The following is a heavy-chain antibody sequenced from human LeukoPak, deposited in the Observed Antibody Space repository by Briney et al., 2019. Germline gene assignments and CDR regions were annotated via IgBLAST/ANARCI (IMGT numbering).Heavy chain of an antibody. V-gene: IGHV1-18*01. CDR3: ARVWGRWYRGYFQH. J-gene: IGHJ1*01. Sequence: GASVKVSCKASGYTFTSYGISWVRQAPGQGLEWMGWISAYNGNTNYAQKLQGRVTMTRNTSISTAYMELSSLRSEDTAVYYCARVWGRWYRGYFQHWGQGTLVTVSS. CDR1: GYTFTSYG. D-gene: IGHD6-13*01. CDR2: ISAYNGNT.